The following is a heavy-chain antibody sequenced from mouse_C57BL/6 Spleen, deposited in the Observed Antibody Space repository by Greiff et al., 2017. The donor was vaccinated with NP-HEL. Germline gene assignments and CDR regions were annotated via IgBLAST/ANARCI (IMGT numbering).Heavy chain of an antibody. CDR3: ARPGAMYY. Sequence: EVQLQQSGPELVKPGASVKISCKASGYTITDYYMNWVKQSHGKSLEWIGDINPNNGGTSYNQKFKGKATLTVDKSSSTAYMELRSLTSEDSAVYYCARPGAMYYWGQGTSVTVSS. CDR2: INPNNGGT. J-gene: IGHJ4*01. V-gene: IGHV1-26*01. CDR1: GYTITDYY.